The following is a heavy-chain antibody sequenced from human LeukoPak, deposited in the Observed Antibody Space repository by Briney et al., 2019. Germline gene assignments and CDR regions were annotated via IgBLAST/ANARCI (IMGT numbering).Heavy chain of an antibody. D-gene: IGHD6-19*01. Sequence: PGGSLRLSCAASGFIFGDYYVSWIRQAPGKGLEWISYISSTGNDKKYADSVKGRFTISKDHAKKSVHLEMNSLRDEDVAIYYCAREAVGGRYFDYWGQGTLVAVSS. CDR2: ISSTGNDK. CDR3: AREAVGGRYFDY. CDR1: GFIFGDYY. V-gene: IGHV3-11*01. J-gene: IGHJ4*02.